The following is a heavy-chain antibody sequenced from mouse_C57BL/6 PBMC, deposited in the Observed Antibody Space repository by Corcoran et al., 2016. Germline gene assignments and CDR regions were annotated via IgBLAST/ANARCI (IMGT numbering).Heavy chain of an antibody. Sequence: QATLEESGPGRLESAQTHSLTCSFSGFSLSTSGRGVSWIRQPSGEGVEWQAHIYWDDDKRYNPSLKSRLTISKDTSRNQVFLKITSVDTADTATYYCARREGDPYWYFDVWGTGTTVTVSS. CDR1: GFSLSTSGRG. CDR3: ARREGDPYWYFDV. V-gene: IGHV8-12*01. J-gene: IGHJ1*03. CDR2: IYWDDDK.